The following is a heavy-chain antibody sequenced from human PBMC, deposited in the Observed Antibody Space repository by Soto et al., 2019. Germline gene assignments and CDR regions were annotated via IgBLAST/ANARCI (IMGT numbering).Heavy chain of an antibody. J-gene: IGHJ4*02. V-gene: IGHV4-59*01. CDR1: GGSISSYF. CDR3: ARDLAAVPRAFDY. CDR2: VYYTGTT. Sequence: SETLSLTCTVSGGSISSYFYIWVRQPPGKGLEWIGSVYYTGTTDYNPSLKSRVTISVDTSKTQFSLNLRSETAADTAVYYCARDLAAVPRAFDYWGRGTLVTVSS. D-gene: IGHD6-13*01.